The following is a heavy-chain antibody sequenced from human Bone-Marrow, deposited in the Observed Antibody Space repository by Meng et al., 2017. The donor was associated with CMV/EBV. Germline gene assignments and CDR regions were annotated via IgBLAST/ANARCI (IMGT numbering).Heavy chain of an antibody. CDR2: IGTADDT. Sequence: GGSLRRSCAASGFTFSNYDMHCVRQTTGKGLQWVSTIGTADDTYYADSVKGRFTISRDNSKNTLYLQMNSLRAEDTAVYYCARDQGIVVVPAAIRDYYYYGMDVWGQGTTVTVSS. J-gene: IGHJ6*02. CDR3: ARDQGIVVVPAAIRDYYYYGMDV. CDR1: GFTFSNYD. D-gene: IGHD2-2*02. V-gene: IGHV3-13*01.